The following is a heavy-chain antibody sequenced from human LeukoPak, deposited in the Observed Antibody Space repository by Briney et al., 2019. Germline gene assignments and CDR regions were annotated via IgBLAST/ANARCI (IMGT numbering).Heavy chain of an antibody. CDR2: INPSGGST. CDR1: GYTFTSYY. D-gene: IGHD1-26*01. Sequence: ASVRVSCKASGYTFTSYYMHWVRQAPGQGLEWMGIINPSGGSTSYAQKFQGRVTMTRDMSTSTDYMELSSLRSEDTAVYYCARDNSVGDTAWWFDPWGQGTLVTVSS. V-gene: IGHV1-46*01. J-gene: IGHJ5*02. CDR3: ARDNSVGDTAWWFDP.